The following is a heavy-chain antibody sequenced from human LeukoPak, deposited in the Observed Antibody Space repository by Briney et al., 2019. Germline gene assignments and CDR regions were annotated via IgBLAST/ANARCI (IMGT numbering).Heavy chain of an antibody. CDR1: GGSISSYY. Sequence: SETLSLTCTVSGGSISSYYWSWIRQPPGKGLEWIGYIYYSGSTHYNPSLKSRVTISVDTSKNQFSLKLSSVTAADTAVYYCARHDVGPWFGELLKGRTYNNWFDPWGQGTLVTVSS. CDR2: IYYSGST. J-gene: IGHJ5*02. CDR3: ARHDVGPWFGELLKGRTYNNWFDP. D-gene: IGHD3-10*01. V-gene: IGHV4-59*08.